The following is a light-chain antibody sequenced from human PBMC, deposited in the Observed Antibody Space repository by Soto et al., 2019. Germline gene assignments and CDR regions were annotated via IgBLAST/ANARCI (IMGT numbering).Light chain of an antibody. CDR3: QVWDSGSDHVV. CDR2: DNT. V-gene: IGLV3-21*02. J-gene: IGLJ2*01. Sequence: SYELTQPPSVSVAPGQTASITCGGNNIGSKSVHWSQQKPGQAPVLVVYDNTDRPSGIPERFSGSTSGNTATLTISRVEAGDEADYYCQVWDSGSDHVVFGGGTKLTVL. CDR1: NIGSKS.